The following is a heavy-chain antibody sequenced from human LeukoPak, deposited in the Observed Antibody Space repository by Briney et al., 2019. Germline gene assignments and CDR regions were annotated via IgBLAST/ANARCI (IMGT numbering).Heavy chain of an antibody. CDR1: GFTFTGYY. CDR3: ARDSGSALDY. CDR2: IKPNSGGT. Sequence: ASVKVSCKASGFTFTGYYVHWVRQAPGQGLEWMGWIKPNSGGTNYAQKFQGRVTMTRDTSISTAYMELSRLSSDDTAVYYCARDSGSALDYWAQGTLVTVSS. V-gene: IGHV1-2*02. D-gene: IGHD1-26*01. J-gene: IGHJ4*02.